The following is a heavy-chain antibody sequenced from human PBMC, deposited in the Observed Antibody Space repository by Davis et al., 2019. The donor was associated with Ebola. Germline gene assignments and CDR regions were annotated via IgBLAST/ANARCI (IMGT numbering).Heavy chain of an antibody. Sequence: GESLKISCTASGFTFSNYNMNWVRQAPGKGLQWVSSIGNYLYYADSVKGRFTISRDNAKNSLYLHMNSLRVEDTAVYYCARALSYYYYGMDVWGQGTTVTVSS. CDR2: IGNYL. CDR3: ARALSYYYYGMDV. V-gene: IGHV3-21*01. J-gene: IGHJ6*02. CDR1: GFTFSNYN.